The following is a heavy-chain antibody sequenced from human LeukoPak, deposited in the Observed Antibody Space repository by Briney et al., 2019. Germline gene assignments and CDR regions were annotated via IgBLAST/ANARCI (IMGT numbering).Heavy chain of an antibody. Sequence: GGSLRLSCSAYGFTFSSYEMNWVCQAPRKGLEWVSYISSSGSTIYYADSVKGRFAIFRDNAKNSLYLQMNSLRAEDTAVYYCARDNALEGEPSDIWGQGTMVTVSS. V-gene: IGHV3-48*03. J-gene: IGHJ3*02. CDR1: GFTFSSYE. CDR3: ARDNALEGEPSDI. CDR2: ISSSGSTI. D-gene: IGHD1-1*01.